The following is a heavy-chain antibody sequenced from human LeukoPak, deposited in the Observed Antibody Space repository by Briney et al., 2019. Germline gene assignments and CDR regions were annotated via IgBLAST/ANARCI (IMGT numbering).Heavy chain of an antibody. J-gene: IGHJ6*03. D-gene: IGHD3-16*01. CDR1: GGSITTYY. V-gene: IGHV4-4*07. CDR3: AIGRGPDYDCYYMDV. CDR2: IYTSGTT. Sequence: SETLSLICIVSGGSITTYYWSWIRQPPGPGLELIGRIYTSGTTKYNPSPTSRVTISVDTSKNQFSLRLSSVTAADTAVYYCAIGRGPDYDCYYMDVWGKGTTVTVSS.